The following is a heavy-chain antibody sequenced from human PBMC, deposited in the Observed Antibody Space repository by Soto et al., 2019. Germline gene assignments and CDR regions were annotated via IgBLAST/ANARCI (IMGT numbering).Heavy chain of an antibody. CDR3: ARDRGVRGVRGWFDP. V-gene: IGHV1-2*02. D-gene: IGHD3-10*01. CDR2: INPNSGGT. J-gene: IGHJ5*02. Sequence: QVQLVQSGAEVKKPGASVKVSCKASGYTFTGYYMHWVRQAPGQGLEWMGWINPNSGGTNYAQKFQGRVTMTRDTSTSTAYMELSRLRSDDTAVYYCARDRGVRGVRGWFDPWGQGTLVTVSS. CDR1: GYTFTGYY.